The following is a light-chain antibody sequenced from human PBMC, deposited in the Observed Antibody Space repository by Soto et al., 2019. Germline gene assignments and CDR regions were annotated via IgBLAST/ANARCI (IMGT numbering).Light chain of an antibody. CDR1: RGSIASNY. V-gene: IGLV6-57*03. CDR3: DVFEYNSLV. Sequence: NFMLTQPHSVSESPGKTVTMSCTRSRGSIASNYVQWFQLRPGSAPTTVIQDDSQRPSDVPDRCFGSIDRCSNSAFLTSSGLQTVDDVYYFCDVFEYNSLVFGGATKLT. J-gene: IGLJ3*02. CDR2: DDS.